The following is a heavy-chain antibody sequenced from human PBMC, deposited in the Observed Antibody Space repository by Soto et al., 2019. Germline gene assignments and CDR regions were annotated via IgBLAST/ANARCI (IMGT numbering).Heavy chain of an antibody. J-gene: IGHJ4*02. V-gene: IGHV3-33*01. Sequence: QVQLVESGGGVVQPGMSLRLSCEVSGFTFSNYGLHWVRQAPGKGLEWGAGIWSDGNQKSYGSSVKGRFIISRDNSKNTLYLHMSSLRAEDTAVYYCVRGYPEVDFDFWGQGTLATVSS. CDR1: GFTFSNYG. CDR3: VRGYPEVDFDF. D-gene: IGHD2-2*01. CDR2: IWSDGNQK.